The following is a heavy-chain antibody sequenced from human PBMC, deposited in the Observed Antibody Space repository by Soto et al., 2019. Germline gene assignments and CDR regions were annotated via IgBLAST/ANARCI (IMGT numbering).Heavy chain of an antibody. V-gene: IGHV2-5*02. D-gene: IGHD6-19*01. CDR3: ARTTTTNDGSGGAFDY. CDR1: GFSLSTYGVG. Sequence: QITLKESGPTLVKPTQTLTLTCTFSGFSLSTYGVGVGWIRQPPGKALEWLALIYWDDDKRYIPSLKSRLTITKDTSKNQVVLTTTNMDPVDTATYYCARTTTTNDGSGGAFDYWGQGTLVSVSS. CDR2: IYWDDDK. J-gene: IGHJ4*02.